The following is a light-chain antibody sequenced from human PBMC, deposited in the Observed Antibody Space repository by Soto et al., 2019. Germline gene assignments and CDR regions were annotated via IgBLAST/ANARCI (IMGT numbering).Light chain of an antibody. CDR3: HRRNYCRSRT. J-gene: IGKJ4*02. V-gene: IGKV3D-20*02. CDR1: QSVSSSY. Sequence: EIVLTQSPGTLSLSPGERATLSCRASQSVSSSYLAWYQQKPGQAPRLLIYGASSRATGIPDRFSGSGSGTNFALTISSLEPEDLAFYVCHRRNYCRSRTFGGGTKVDIK. CDR2: GAS.